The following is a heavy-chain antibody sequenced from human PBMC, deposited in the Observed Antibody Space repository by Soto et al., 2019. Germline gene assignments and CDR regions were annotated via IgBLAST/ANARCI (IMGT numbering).Heavy chain of an antibody. V-gene: IGHV1-8*01. CDR2: MSPKTANT. CDR1: GYTFTSYD. CDR3: TGGPPNWGFDS. D-gene: IGHD7-27*01. Sequence: QVQLVQSGAEVKKPGASVKVSCKASGYTFTSYDINWVRQTAGQGLEWMGWMSPKTANTGYAQKFQDRVTMTRSTSINTAYRELSSLTSEDTAVYYCTGGPPNWGFDSWGQGTPVTVSS. J-gene: IGHJ5*01.